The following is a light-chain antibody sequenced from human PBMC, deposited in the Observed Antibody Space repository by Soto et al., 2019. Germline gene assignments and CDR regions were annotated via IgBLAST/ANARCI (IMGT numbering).Light chain of an antibody. Sequence: VLTQSPGTLSVSPVEIAILSCRASQGVGNNLAWYQQKPGQAPRLLIYGASTRATGISARFSGSGSETEFTLTIDSLQSEDFAVYYCQQYNSWPRTFGQGTKVDIK. CDR1: QGVGNN. CDR3: QQYNSWPRT. J-gene: IGKJ1*01. V-gene: IGKV3-15*01. CDR2: GAS.